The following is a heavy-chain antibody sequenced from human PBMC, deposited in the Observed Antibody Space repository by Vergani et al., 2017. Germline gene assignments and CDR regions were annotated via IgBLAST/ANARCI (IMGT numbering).Heavy chain of an antibody. D-gene: IGHD3-3*01. V-gene: IGHV3-23*04. CDR2: LSASDRRT. CDR3: ARFSRPYYDFWSGYYVTDYYYMDV. CDR1: GFTFGYYA. Sequence: EVQLVESGGDLVQPGRSLRLSCTASGFTFGYYAMDWFRQAPGKGLEWVSTLSASDRRTHYADSVKGRFTISRDNSKNTLYLQMNSLRAEDTAVYYCARFSRPYYDFWSGYYVTDYYYMDVWGKGTTVTVSS. J-gene: IGHJ6*03.